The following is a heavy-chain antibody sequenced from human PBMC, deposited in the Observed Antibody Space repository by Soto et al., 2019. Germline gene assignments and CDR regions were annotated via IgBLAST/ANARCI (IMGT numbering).Heavy chain of an antibody. D-gene: IGHD3-22*01. Sequence: SETLSLTCTVSGGSISSSSYYWGWIRQPPGKGLEWIGSIYYSGSTYYNPSLKSRVTISVDTSKNQFSLKLSSVTAADTAVYYCARLNPYDSSSYWGPGTLVTVAS. J-gene: IGHJ4*02. CDR1: GGSISSSSYY. CDR2: IYYSGST. V-gene: IGHV4-39*01. CDR3: ARLNPYDSSSY.